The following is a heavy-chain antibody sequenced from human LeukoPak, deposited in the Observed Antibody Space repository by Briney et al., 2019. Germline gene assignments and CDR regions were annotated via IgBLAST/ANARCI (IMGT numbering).Heavy chain of an antibody. CDR2: INPNSGGT. V-gene: IGHV1-2*02. CDR1: GYSFTGYY. Sequence: ASVKVSCKASGYSFTGYYMHWVRQAPGQGLEWMGWINPNSGGTNYAQKFQGRVTMTRDTSISTAYMELSGLRSDDTAVYYCATTMILPYYFDYWGQGTLATVSS. D-gene: IGHD3-22*01. J-gene: IGHJ4*02. CDR3: ATTMILPYYFDY.